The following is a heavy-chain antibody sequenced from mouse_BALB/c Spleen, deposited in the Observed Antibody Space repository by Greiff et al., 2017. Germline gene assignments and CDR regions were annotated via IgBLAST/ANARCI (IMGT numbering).Heavy chain of an antibody. D-gene: IGHD1-1*01. Sequence: EVKVEESGGGLVQPGGSRKLSCAASGFTFSSFGMHWVRQAPEKGLEWVAYISSGSSTIYYADTVKGRFTISRDNPKNTLFLQMTSLRSEDTAMYYCARQDYGSSYYFDYWGQGTTLTVSS. V-gene: IGHV5-17*02. J-gene: IGHJ2*01. CDR1: GFTFSSFG. CDR3: ARQDYGSSYYFDY. CDR2: ISSGSSTI.